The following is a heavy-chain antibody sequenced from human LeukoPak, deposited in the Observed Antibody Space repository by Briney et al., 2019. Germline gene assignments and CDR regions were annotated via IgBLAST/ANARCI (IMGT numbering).Heavy chain of an antibody. CDR1: GYRLTSHY. CDR3: ARGLSLRPFDY. Sequence: ASVKVSCKASGYRLTSHYIHWLRQAPGQGLEWMGIINPGGGSTDYAQKFQGRVTMTRDASTSTAYMELSSLRSEDTAVYYCARGLSLRPFDYWGQGTLVTVSS. CDR2: INPGGGST. D-gene: IGHD3-16*01. V-gene: IGHV1-46*01. J-gene: IGHJ4*02.